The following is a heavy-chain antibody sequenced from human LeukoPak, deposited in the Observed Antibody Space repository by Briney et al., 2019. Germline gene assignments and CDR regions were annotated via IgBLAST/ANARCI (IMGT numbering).Heavy chain of an antibody. CDR1: ADSISSSSPY. CDR2: LYYSLYYSGNT. Sequence: SETLSLTCTVSADSISSSSPYWGWIRQPPGKGLEWIGSLYYSLYYSGNTYYNPSLRSRVTISVDTSKNQFSLKLSSVTAADTAVYYCARQSTAMGTFDYWGQGTLVPVSS. V-gene: IGHV4-39*01. J-gene: IGHJ4*02. CDR3: ARQSTAMGTFDY. D-gene: IGHD5-18*01.